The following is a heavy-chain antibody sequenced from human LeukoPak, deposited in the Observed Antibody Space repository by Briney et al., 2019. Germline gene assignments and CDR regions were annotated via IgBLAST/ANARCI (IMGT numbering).Heavy chain of an antibody. Sequence: GGSLRLSCAASGFTFSNAWMNWVRQAPGKGLEWVANIKQDGSEKYYVDSVKGRFTISRDNAKNSLYLQMNSLRAEDTAVYYCACSAMAPRAFDIWGQGTMVTVSS. CDR1: GFTFSNAW. CDR3: ACSAMAPRAFDI. J-gene: IGHJ3*02. D-gene: IGHD5-18*01. CDR2: IKQDGSEK. V-gene: IGHV3-7*01.